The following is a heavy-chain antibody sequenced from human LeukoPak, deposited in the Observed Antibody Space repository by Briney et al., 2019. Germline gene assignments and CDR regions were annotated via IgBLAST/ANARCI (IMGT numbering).Heavy chain of an antibody. J-gene: IGHJ4*02. V-gene: IGHV3-7*01. CDR1: GLTVSSNY. CDR2: MRQDGGEI. D-gene: IGHD1-26*01. CDR3: ARDKIVGATHFDS. Sequence: QSGGSVRLSCAASGLTVSSNYMTWVRQAPGKGLEWVANMRQDGGEIYYVDSVKGRFTISRDNAKNSLHLEMNSLRAEDTAVYYCARDKIVGATHFDSWGQGTLVTVSS.